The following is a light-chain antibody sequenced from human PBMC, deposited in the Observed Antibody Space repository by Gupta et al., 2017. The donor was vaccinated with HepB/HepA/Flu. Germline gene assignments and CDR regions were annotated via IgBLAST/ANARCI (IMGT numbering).Light chain of an antibody. Sequence: EILMPQSAARLSVSPGERATLSCSASKNIASNLAWYQQKPGQAPRLLIYGAWTRATGIRARFSGRGSATEFTLTISSLQSADFAISYCQQYENWPLSFGQGTRLEIK. V-gene: IGKV3-15*01. CDR3: QQYENWPLS. CDR1: KNIASN. CDR2: GAW. J-gene: IGKJ5*01.